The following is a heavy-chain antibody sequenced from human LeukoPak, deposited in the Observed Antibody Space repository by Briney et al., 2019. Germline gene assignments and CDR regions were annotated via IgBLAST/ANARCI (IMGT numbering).Heavy chain of an antibody. CDR2: INPSGGST. D-gene: IGHD5-12*01. Sequence: ASVKVSCKASGYTFTSYYMHWVRQAPGQGLEWMGIINPSGGSTSYAQKFQGRVTMTRDMSTSTVYMELSSLRSEDTAVYYCARIGGRRGYSGYDYGGGYWGQGTLVTVSS. CDR3: ARIGGRRGYSGYDYGGGY. V-gene: IGHV1-46*01. CDR1: GYTFTSYY. J-gene: IGHJ4*02.